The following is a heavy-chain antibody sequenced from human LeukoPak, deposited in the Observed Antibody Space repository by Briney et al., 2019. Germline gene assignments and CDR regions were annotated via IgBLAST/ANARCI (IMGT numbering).Heavy chain of an antibody. Sequence: SETLSLTCTVSGDSMSRNYWSWIRQSPGKGLGWIGYVFYRGGTNYNPSLRGRATLSVDASKNQVSLKLNPVTAADTAVYYCARERLTIFGVVIEGWYFDLWGRGTLVTVSS. J-gene: IGHJ2*01. CDR1: GDSMSRNY. CDR3: ARERLTIFGVVIEGWYFDL. CDR2: VFYRGGT. D-gene: IGHD3-3*01. V-gene: IGHV4-59*12.